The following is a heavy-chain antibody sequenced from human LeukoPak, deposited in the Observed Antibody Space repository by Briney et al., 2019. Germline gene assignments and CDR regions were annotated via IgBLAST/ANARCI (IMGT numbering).Heavy chain of an antibody. V-gene: IGHV4-38-2*01. CDR3: ARHIFWPRYYDFWSGYSNWFDP. Sequence: KPSETLSLTCAVSGYSISSGYYWGWIRQPPGKGLEWIGSIYHSGSTYYNPSLKSRVTISVDTSKNQFSLKLSSVTAADTAVYYCARHIFWPRYYDFWSGYSNWFDPWGQGTLVTVSS. CDR2: IYHSGST. D-gene: IGHD3-3*01. J-gene: IGHJ5*02. CDR1: GYSISSGYY.